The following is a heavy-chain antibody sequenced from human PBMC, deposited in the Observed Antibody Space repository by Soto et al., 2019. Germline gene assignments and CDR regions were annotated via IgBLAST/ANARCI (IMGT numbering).Heavy chain of an antibody. Sequence: GGSLRLSCAASGFTFSSYAMHWVRQAPGKGLEWVAVISYDGSNKYYADSVKGRFTISRDNSKNTLYLQMNSLRAEDTAVYYCARDLQNYYDSSGHRNWFDPWGQGTLVTISS. D-gene: IGHD3-22*01. CDR2: ISYDGSNK. CDR3: ARDLQNYYDSSGHRNWFDP. V-gene: IGHV3-30-3*01. CDR1: GFTFSSYA. J-gene: IGHJ5*02.